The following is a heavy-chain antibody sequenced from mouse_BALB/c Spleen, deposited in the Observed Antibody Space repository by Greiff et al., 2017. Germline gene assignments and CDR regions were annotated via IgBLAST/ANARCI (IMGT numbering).Heavy chain of an antibody. D-gene: IGHD2-1*01. CDR2: IDPSDSYT. V-gene: IGHV1-69*02. CDR1: GYTFTSYW. Sequence: VQLQQPGAELVKPGASVKLSCKASGYTFTSYWMHWVKQRPGQGLEWIGEIDPSDSYTNYNQKFKGKATLTVDKSSSTAYMQLSSLTSEDSAVYYCARGNNGAYWGQGTLVTVSA. J-gene: IGHJ3*01. CDR3: ARGNNGAY.